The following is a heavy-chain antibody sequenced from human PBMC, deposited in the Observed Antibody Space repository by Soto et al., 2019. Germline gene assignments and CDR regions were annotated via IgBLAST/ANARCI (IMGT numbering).Heavy chain of an antibody. CDR2: TSNTGSA. CDR1: GGSVNSGTDF. D-gene: IGHD3-9*01. V-gene: IGHV4-61*03. J-gene: IGHJ4*02. CDR3: ARVRWLSEYDIVTGYYIFDQ. Sequence: QVQLQESGPGLVKPSETLSLTCIVSGGSVNSGTDFWSWIRQPPGKGLEWIGYTSNTGSAKYNPSLKSRVTITTDTSTNHFSLKLTSVTAADTAVYYCARVRWLSEYDIVTGYYIFDQWGRGTLVTVSS.